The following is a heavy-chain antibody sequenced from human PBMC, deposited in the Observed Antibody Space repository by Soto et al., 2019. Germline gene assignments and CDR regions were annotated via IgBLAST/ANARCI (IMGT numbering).Heavy chain of an antibody. V-gene: IGHV3-21*01. CDR2: ISSSSSYI. J-gene: IGHJ6*03. D-gene: IGHD4-17*01. CDR1: GFTFSSYS. CDR3: AGWKMSPYGDFLLGYMDV. Sequence: GGSLRLSCAASGFTFSSYSMNWVRQAPGKGLEWVSSISSSSSYIYYAYSVKGRFTISRANAMNSLYLQMNSLRAEEPAVYYCAGWKMSPYGDFLLGYMDVWGKGTTVTVSS.